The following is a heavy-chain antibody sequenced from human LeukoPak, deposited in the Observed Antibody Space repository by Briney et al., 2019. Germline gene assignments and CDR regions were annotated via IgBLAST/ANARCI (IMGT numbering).Heavy chain of an antibody. CDR1: GFTFSSYS. V-gene: IGHV3-21*04. CDR3: ARWGVGWLQFSDAFDI. D-gene: IGHD5-24*01. J-gene: IGHJ3*02. CDR2: ISSSSSYI. Sequence: PGGSLRLSCAASGFTFSSYSMNWVRQAPGKGLEWVSSISSSSSYIYYADSVKGRFTISRDNAKNSLYLQMNSLRAEDTAVYYCARWGVGWLQFSDAFDIWGQGTMVTVSS.